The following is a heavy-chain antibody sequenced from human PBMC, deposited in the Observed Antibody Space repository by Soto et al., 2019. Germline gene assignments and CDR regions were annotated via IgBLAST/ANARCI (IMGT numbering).Heavy chain of an antibody. D-gene: IGHD4-17*01. CDR3: AKDCLRCSHAFDI. J-gene: IGHJ3*02. Sequence: GESLRLSCAASGFTFSSYAIIWDRQAPGKGLEWVSAISGSVGSTYYADSVKGRFTISRDNSKNTLYLQMNSLRAEDTAVYYCAKDCLRCSHAFDIWGQGTMVTVSS. V-gene: IGHV3-23*01. CDR2: ISGSVGST. CDR1: GFTFSSYA.